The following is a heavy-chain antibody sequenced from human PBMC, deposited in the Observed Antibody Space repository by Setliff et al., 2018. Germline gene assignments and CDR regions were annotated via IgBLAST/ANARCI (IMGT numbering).Heavy chain of an antibody. V-gene: IGHV4-34*01. Sequence: PSETLSLTCAIYGDSFSGYFWSWVRQSPGKGLEWIGEINESGDTNYNPSLKSRVTISVDTSRNQFSLNLNSVTATDTGVYYCARRATYYNFWSGYYDYWGQGTLVTVSS. CDR2: INESGDT. D-gene: IGHD3-3*01. CDR3: ARRATYYNFWSGYYDY. CDR1: GDSFSGYF. J-gene: IGHJ4*02.